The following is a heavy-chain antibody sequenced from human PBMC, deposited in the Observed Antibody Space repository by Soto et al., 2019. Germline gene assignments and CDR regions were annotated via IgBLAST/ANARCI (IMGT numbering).Heavy chain of an antibody. CDR1: GGTFSSYT. Sequence: ASVKVSCKASGGTFSSYTISWVRQAPGQGLEWMGRIIPILGIANYAQKFQGRVTITADKSTSTAYMELSSLRSEDTAVYYCAFGPHFWSDRLVNYYYYMDVWGKGTTVTVSS. J-gene: IGHJ6*03. CDR3: AFGPHFWSDRLVNYYYYMDV. CDR2: IIPILGIA. V-gene: IGHV1-69*02. D-gene: IGHD3-3*02.